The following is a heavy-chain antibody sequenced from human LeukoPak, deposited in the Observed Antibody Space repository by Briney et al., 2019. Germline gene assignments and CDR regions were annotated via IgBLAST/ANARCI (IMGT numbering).Heavy chain of an antibody. CDR3: ARGRDMVRGVTATFY. CDR2: IYSGGST. J-gene: IGHJ4*02. D-gene: IGHD3-10*01. V-gene: IGHV3-53*01. Sequence: GGSLRLSCAASGFTVSSNYMSWVRQAPGKGLEWVSVIYSGGSTYYADSVKGRFTISRDNAKNSLYLQMNSLRAEDTAVYYCARGRDMVRGVTATFYWGQGTLVTVSS. CDR1: GFTVSSNY.